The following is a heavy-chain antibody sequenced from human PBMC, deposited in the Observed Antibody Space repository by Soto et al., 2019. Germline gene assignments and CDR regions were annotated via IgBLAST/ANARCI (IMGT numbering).Heavy chain of an antibody. J-gene: IGHJ4*02. Sequence: ASVKVSCKASGGTFSSYAISWVRQAPGQGLEWMGGIIPIFGTANYAQKFQGRVTITADESTSTAYMELSSLRSEDTAVYYCATGPLSSGYYFRCDYWGQGTLVTSPQ. D-gene: IGHD3-22*01. V-gene: IGHV1-69*13. CDR3: ATGPLSSGYYFRCDY. CDR1: GGTFSSYA. CDR2: IIPIFGTA.